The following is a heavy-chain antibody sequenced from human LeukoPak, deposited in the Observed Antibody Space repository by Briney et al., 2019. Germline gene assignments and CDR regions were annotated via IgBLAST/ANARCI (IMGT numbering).Heavy chain of an antibody. CDR3: ARDPYCGGDCYYDAFDI. V-gene: IGHV1-18*01. CDR1: GYSFTSYG. D-gene: IGHD2-21*02. J-gene: IGHJ3*02. CDR2: ISAYNGNT. Sequence: GASVKVSCKASGYSFTSYGISWVRQAPGQGLEWMGWISAYNGNTNYAQKLQGRVTMTTDTSTSTAYMGLRSLRSDDTAVYYCARDPYCGGDCYYDAFDIWGQGTMVTVSS.